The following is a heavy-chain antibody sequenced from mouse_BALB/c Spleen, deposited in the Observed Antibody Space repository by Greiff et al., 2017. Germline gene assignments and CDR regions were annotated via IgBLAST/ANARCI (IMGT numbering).Heavy chain of an antibody. CDR1: GFAFSSYD. CDR3: ARQDPYDYDVAY. D-gene: IGHD2-4*01. Sequence: EVKVVESGGGLVKPGGSLKLSCAASGFAFSSYDMSWVRQTPEKRLEWVAYISSGGGSTYYPDTVKGRFTISRDNAKNTLYLQMSSLKSEDTAMYYCARQDPYDYDVAYWGQGTLVTVSA. CDR2: ISSGGGST. V-gene: IGHV5-12-1*01. J-gene: IGHJ3*01.